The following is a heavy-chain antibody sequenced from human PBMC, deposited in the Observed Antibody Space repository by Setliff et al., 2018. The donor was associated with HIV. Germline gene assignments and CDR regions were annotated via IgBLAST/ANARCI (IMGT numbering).Heavy chain of an antibody. D-gene: IGHD3-10*01. J-gene: IGHJ5*02. CDR3: ARGRGSSAWFDP. CDR2: INPTGGST. V-gene: IGHV1-46*01. CDR1: GYPFTSYY. Sequence: GASVKVSCKASGYPFTSYYMHWVRQAPGQGLEWMGIINPTGGSTSYAQKFQGRVTMTTDTSTSTVYMELSSLRSDDTAVYYCARGRGSSAWFDPWGQGTLVTVSS.